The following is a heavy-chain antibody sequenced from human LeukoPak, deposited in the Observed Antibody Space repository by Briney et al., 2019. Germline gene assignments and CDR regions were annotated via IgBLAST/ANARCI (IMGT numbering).Heavy chain of an antibody. CDR1: GFTFSDTY. Sequence: GGSLRLSCAVSGFTFSDTYMTWIRQAPGKGLESLSYISPSGTDISYADSVKGRFTISRDNAKNSLYLQMNSLRAEDTAVYYCARESYSSGWYLPLYYYYMDVWGKGTTVTVSS. CDR3: ARESYSSGWYLPLYYYYMDV. D-gene: IGHD6-19*01. J-gene: IGHJ6*03. V-gene: IGHV3-11*04. CDR2: ISPSGTDI.